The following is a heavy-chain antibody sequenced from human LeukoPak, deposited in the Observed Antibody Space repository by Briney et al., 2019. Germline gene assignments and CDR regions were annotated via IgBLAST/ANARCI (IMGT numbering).Heavy chain of an antibody. V-gene: IGHV3-48*02. CDR1: GFTFTSYS. Sequence: SLTLSCPASGFTFTSYSINWVSQPPKNLLEWVSYIISSRCNIYYAESVKGRFNISRDNDKNSLYLQMNSLREEDTAVYYCERDYSGSRTYNYYFDYWGQGTLVTVSS. D-gene: IGHD3-10*01. J-gene: IGHJ4*02. CDR3: ERDYSGSRTYNYYFDY. CDR2: IISSRCNI.